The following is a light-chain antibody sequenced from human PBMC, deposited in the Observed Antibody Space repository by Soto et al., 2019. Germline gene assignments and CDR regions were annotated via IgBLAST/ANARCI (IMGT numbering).Light chain of an antibody. J-gene: IGKJ5*01. V-gene: IGKV3-20*01. CDR3: QQYGSSSPIT. Sequence: VLTQSPGTLSLSPGARATLSCRTSQSIHNNYLAWYQQKPGEATRLLIYGASSRATGIPDRCSGSGCGTDFTLTISRLEPEDFAVYYCQQYGSSSPITFGQGTRLEI. CDR1: QSIHNNY. CDR2: GAS.